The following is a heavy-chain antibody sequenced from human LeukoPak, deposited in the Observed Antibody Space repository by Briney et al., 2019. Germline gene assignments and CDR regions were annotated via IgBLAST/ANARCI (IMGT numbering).Heavy chain of an antibody. CDR1: GFTFSSYG. V-gene: IGHV3-33*01. CDR2: IWYDGSNK. Sequence: GGSLRLSCAASGFTFSSYGMHWVRQAPGKGLEWVAVIWYDGSNKYYADSVKGRFTISRDNSKSTLFLQMNLLRAEDTAVYYCARRGESASYGDYRFDYWGQGTLVTVSS. CDR3: ARRGESASYGDYRFDY. J-gene: IGHJ4*02. D-gene: IGHD4-17*01.